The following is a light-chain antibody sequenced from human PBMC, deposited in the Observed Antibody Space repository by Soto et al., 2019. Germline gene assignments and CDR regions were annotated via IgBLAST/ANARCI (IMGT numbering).Light chain of an antibody. CDR2: GAS. Sequence: EIVLTQSPGTLSLSPGERATLSCRASQSVSSSYLAWYQPKPGQAPRLVIYGASSRANGIPDRFSGSGSGTDLTLTISRLEPEDFAVYDCQQYGSSRSITFGQGTRLEIK. CDR1: QSVSSSY. CDR3: QQYGSSRSIT. J-gene: IGKJ5*01. V-gene: IGKV3-20*01.